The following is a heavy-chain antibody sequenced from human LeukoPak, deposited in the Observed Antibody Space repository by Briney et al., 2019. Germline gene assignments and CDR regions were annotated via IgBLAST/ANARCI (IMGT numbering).Heavy chain of an antibody. CDR1: GFTFSRYA. J-gene: IGHJ4*02. D-gene: IGHD3-16*01. CDR2: LSGGARST. V-gene: IGHV3-23*01. CDR3: ARDPGAYFDY. Sequence: GGSLRLSCAASGFTFSRYAMSWVRQAPGRGLEWVSTLSGGARSTYYADSVKGRFTISRDNAKNTLYLQMNSLRAEDTAVYYCARDPGAYFDYWGQGTLVTVSS.